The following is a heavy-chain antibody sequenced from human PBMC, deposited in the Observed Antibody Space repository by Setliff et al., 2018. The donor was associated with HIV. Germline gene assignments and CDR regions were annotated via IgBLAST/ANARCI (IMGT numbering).Heavy chain of an antibody. D-gene: IGHD3-3*01. V-gene: IGHV4-38-2*02. CDR1: GYSISSGCY. CDR2: IFHSAAT. J-gene: IGHJ4*02. Sequence: SETLSLTCAVSGYSISSGCYWGWIRQPPGKGLEWIGSIFHSAATNYNPSLKSRVTISVDTSKNQFSLKLSSVTAADTAVYYCARETPSGSYYNFWSGYKTWGQGTLVTVSS. CDR3: ARETPSGSYYNFWSGYKT.